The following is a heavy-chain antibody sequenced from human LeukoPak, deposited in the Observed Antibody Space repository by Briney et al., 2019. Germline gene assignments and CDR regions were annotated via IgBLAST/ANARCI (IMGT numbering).Heavy chain of an antibody. J-gene: IGHJ4*02. CDR3: AKELVGVPAGFDY. CDR1: GFTFDGYA. CDR2: ISWNSGSI. Sequence: GGSLRLSCAASGFTFDGYAMHWVRQAPGKGLEWVSGISWNSGSIGYADSVKGRFTISRDNAKNSLYLQMNSLRAEDTALYYCAKELVGVPAGFDYWGQGTLVTVSS. V-gene: IGHV3-9*01. D-gene: IGHD2-2*01.